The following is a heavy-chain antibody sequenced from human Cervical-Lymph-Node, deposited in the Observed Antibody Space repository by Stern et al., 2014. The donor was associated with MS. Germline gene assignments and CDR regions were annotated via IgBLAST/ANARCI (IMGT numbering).Heavy chain of an antibody. CDR1: GFTFSSSG. D-gene: IGHD2-8*01. J-gene: IGHJ1*01. CDR2: IYYDGNNR. Sequence: VQLEESGGGVVQPGRSLRLSCAASGFTFSSSGMHWVRQAPGKGLEWLAIIYYDGNNRYYADSVKGRFTISRDNSKNTLYLQMNSLRAEDTAVYYCAREGVNTTEYFQHWGQGPLVTVSS. V-gene: IGHV3-33*01. CDR3: AREGVNTTEYFQH.